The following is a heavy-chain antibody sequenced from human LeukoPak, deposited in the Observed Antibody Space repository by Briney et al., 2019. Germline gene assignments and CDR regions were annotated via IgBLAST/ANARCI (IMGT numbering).Heavy chain of an antibody. CDR2: FGISGST. D-gene: IGHD3-10*01. V-gene: IGHV3-23*01. Sequence: GGSLRLSCAASGFTFSSFGMGWVRQAPGKSLEWVPTFGISGSTYFADSVKGRFTIPRDTPKNTLYLQMDSLRAEDTAVYYCARSGPYYFDYWGQGTLVTVSS. CDR1: GFTFSSFG. CDR3: ARSGPYYFDY. J-gene: IGHJ4*02.